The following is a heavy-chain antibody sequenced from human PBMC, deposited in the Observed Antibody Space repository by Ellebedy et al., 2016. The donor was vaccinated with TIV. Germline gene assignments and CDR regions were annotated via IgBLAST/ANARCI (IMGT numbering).Heavy chain of an antibody. V-gene: IGHV1-2*02. Sequence: ASVKVSCKASGYTFTDYYIHCVRQAPGQGLEWMGWINPNSGGTHYAQKFQGRVTMTRDTSISTAYMELSTLRSDDTAMYYCARGAAATGTSNLDYWGQGTLVTVSS. CDR2: INPNSGGT. D-gene: IGHD6-13*01. CDR3: ARGAAATGTSNLDY. CDR1: GYTFTDYY. J-gene: IGHJ4*02.